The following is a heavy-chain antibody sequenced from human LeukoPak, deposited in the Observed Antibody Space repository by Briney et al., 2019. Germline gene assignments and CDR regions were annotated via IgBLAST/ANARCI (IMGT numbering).Heavy chain of an antibody. CDR2: INHSGST. CDR1: GGSFSGYY. CDR3: ARGRKEDTVTPPYYGMDV. J-gene: IGHJ6*02. Sequence: KPSETLSLTCAVYGGSFSGYYWSWIRQPPGKGLEWIGEINHSGSTNYNPSLKSRVTISVDTSRNQFSLKLSSVTAADTAVYYCARGRKEDTVTPPYYGMDVWGQGTTVTVSS. V-gene: IGHV4-34*01. D-gene: IGHD4-17*01.